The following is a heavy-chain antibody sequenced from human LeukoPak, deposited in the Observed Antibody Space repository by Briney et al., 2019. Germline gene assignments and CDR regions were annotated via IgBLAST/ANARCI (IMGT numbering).Heavy chain of an antibody. Sequence: PGGSLRLSCAASGFTVSSNYMSWVRQAPGEGLEWVSVIYSGGSTYYADSVKGRFTISRDNSKNTLYLQMNSLRAEDTAVYYCAREAGPTPPYYYYYYYMDVWGKGTTVTVSS. CDR1: GFTVSSNY. V-gene: IGHV3-53*01. CDR3: AREAGPTPPYYYYYYYMDV. J-gene: IGHJ6*03. CDR2: IYSGGST. D-gene: IGHD6-25*01.